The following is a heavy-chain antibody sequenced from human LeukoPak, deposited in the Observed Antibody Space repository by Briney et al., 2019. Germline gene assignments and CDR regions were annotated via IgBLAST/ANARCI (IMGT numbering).Heavy chain of an antibody. CDR1: GFTLSTNH. CDR3: VRDLT. V-gene: IGHV3-53*01. J-gene: IGHJ5*02. CDR2: IYSDGNT. Sequence: GGSLRLSCVASGFTLSTNHMTWVRQAPGKGPEWVSVIYSDGNTYYADSVKGRFTISRDNSKNTLYLQMNSLRAEDTAVYYCVRDLTWGQGTLVTVSS.